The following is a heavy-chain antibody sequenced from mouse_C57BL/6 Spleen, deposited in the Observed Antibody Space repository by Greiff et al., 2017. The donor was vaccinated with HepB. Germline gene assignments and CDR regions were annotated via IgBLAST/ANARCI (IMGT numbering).Heavy chain of an antibody. Sequence: EVKLMESEGGLVQPGSSMKLSCTASGFTFSDYYMAWVRQVPEKGLEWVANINYDGSSTYYLDSLKSRFIISRDNAKNILYLQMSSLKSEDTATYYCARGLYGNYVGWYFDVWGTGTTVTVSS. V-gene: IGHV5-16*01. CDR1: GFTFSDYY. J-gene: IGHJ1*03. CDR3: ARGLYGNYVGWYFDV. CDR2: INYDGSST. D-gene: IGHD2-1*01.